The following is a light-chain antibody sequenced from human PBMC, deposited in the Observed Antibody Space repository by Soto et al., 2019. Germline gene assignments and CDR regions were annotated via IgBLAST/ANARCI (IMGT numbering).Light chain of an antibody. CDR2: GNT. CDR3: QSFDCGLNTYV. Sequence: QSVLTQPPSVSGAPGQSVTISCTGSSSDIGAGYDVHWYQQLPGTAPKLLIYGNTNRPSGGSDRFSGSKSGTSASLAISGLQAEDEADYYSQSFDCGLNTYVFGNGTKLTVL. J-gene: IGLJ1*01. V-gene: IGLV1-40*01. CDR1: SSDIGAGYD.